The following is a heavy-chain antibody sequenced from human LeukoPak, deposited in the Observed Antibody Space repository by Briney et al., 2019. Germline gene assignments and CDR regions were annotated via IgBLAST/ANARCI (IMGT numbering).Heavy chain of an antibody. D-gene: IGHD3-9*01. CDR1: GGSISSGGYS. CDR2: IYYSGST. J-gene: IGHJ6*03. V-gene: IGHV4-30-4*07. Sequence: TSETLSLPCAVSGGSISSGGYSWSWIRQPPGKGLEWIGYIYYSGSTYYNPSLKSRVTISVDTSKNQFSLKLSSVTAADTAVYYCARRGYVLRYFAAAVEYYYYYMDVWGKGTTVTVSS. CDR3: ARRGYVLRYFAAAVEYYYYYMDV.